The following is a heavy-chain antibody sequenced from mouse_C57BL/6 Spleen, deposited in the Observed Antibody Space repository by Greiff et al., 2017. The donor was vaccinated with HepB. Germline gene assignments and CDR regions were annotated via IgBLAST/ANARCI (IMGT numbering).Heavy chain of an antibody. J-gene: IGHJ4*01. V-gene: IGHV3-6*01. CDR3: ARGEVYYGRMDY. CDR2: ISYDGSN. Sequence: EVKLLESGPGLVKPSQSLSLTCSVTGYSITSGYYWNWIRQFPGNKLEWMGYISYDGSNNYNPSLTHRISITRDTSKNQFFLKLNSVTTEDTATYDCARGEVYYGRMDYWGQGTSVTVSS. D-gene: IGHD2-1*01. CDR1: GYSITSGYY.